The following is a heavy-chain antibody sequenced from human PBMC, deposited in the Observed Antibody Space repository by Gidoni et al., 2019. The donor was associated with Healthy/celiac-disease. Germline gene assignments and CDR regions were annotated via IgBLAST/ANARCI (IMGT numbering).Heavy chain of an antibody. CDR2: ISSSSSTI. CDR1: GFTFSSYR. Sequence: EVQLAESGGGLLQPGWSLRLSCAAAGFTFSSYRMNWVRQAPGKGLEWVSDISSSSSTIYYAESVKGRFTISRDNAKNSLYLQMNSLRAEDTAVYYCAREGTADWGQGTLVTVSS. V-gene: IGHV3-48*01. D-gene: IGHD2-2*01. CDR3: AREGTAD. J-gene: IGHJ4*02.